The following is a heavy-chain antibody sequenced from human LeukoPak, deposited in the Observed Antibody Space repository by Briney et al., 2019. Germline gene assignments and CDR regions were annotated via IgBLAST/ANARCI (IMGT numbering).Heavy chain of an antibody. D-gene: IGHD6-13*01. Sequence: ASVKVSCKASGYTFTGYYMHWVRQAPGQSLEWMGWINAANGNTKYSQYFQGRVTITWDTSASTAYMELSSLRSDDMAVYYCARGYSTSWYGPSLDYWGQGTLVTVSS. CDR3: ARGYSTSWYGPSLDY. CDR1: GYTFTGYY. CDR2: INAANGNT. V-gene: IGHV1-3*03. J-gene: IGHJ4*02.